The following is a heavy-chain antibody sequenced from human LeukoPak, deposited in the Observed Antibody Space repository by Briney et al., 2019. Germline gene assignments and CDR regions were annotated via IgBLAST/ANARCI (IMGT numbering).Heavy chain of an antibody. D-gene: IGHD3-10*01. CDR1: GYTFTSYD. Sequence: GASVKVSCKASGYTFTSYDISWVRQAPGQGLEWMGGIIPIFGTANYAQKFQGRVTITTDESTSTAYMELSSLRSEDTAVYYCARGITMVRGYYYYYYMDVWGKGTTVTVSS. V-gene: IGHV1-69*05. CDR3: ARGITMVRGYYYYYYMDV. CDR2: IIPIFGTA. J-gene: IGHJ6*03.